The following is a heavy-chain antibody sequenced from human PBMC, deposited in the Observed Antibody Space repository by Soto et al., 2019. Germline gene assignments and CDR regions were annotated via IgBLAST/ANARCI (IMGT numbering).Heavy chain of an antibody. CDR2: ISYDGSYQ. D-gene: IGHD1-26*01. Sequence: QVQLVESGGGVVQPGTSLRLSCEASGFAFNKFGMHWVRQAPGKGLKWVAFISYDGSYQYYADSVQGRLTITRDNSMNTLNMQLNSLRREDTAVYYCAKGGEVGGVLGDHWGQGTLVTVSS. V-gene: IGHV3-30*18. J-gene: IGHJ4*02. CDR1: GFAFNKFG. CDR3: AKGGEVGGVLGDH.